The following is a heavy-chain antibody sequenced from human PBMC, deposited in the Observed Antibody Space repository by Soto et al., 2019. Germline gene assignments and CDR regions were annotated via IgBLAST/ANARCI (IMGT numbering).Heavy chain of an antibody. J-gene: IGHJ6*02. CDR1: GGAISSGDYY. D-gene: IGHD4-17*01. CDR2: IYYTMDT. Sequence: QVQLQESGPGLVKPSQTLSLTCTVSGGAISSGDYYWSWIRKPPGKGLEWIGYIYYTMDTDYNPSLKSRVTTAIDTSKNHFSLKMSSVTAEDTAVYYCAREAALIYGGNSAYYYDMDVWGQGTTVTVSS. V-gene: IGHV4-30-4*01. CDR3: AREAALIYGGNSAYYYDMDV.